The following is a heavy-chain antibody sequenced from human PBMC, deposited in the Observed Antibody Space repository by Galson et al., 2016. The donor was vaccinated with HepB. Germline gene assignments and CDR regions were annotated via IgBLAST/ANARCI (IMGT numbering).Heavy chain of an antibody. V-gene: IGHV3-30-3*01. CDR2: ITYDGSNK. D-gene: IGHD3-22*01. CDR3: ARGFNYYDRCMIY. J-gene: IGHJ4*02. Sequence: SLRLSCAASGFTFSSYSMHWVRQAPGKGLEWVAVITYDGSNKFYADSVKGRFTISRDNSKNTLYLQMNNLRAEDTAIYYCARGFNYYDRCMIYWGQGTQVTVSS. CDR1: GFTFSSYS.